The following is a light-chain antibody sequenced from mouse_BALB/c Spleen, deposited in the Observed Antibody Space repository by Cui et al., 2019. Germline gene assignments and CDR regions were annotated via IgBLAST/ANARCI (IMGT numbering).Light chain of an antibody. CDR1: ENIYSY. CDR2: NAK. Sequence: DIQMTKYPASLTASVGETVTITCRASENIYSYLAWYQQKQGKSPQLLVYNAKTLAEGVPSRFSGSGSGTQFSLKINSLQPEDFGSYYCQHHYGTPLTFGAGTKLELK. J-gene: IGKJ5*01. V-gene: IGKV12-44*01. CDR3: QHHYGTPLT.